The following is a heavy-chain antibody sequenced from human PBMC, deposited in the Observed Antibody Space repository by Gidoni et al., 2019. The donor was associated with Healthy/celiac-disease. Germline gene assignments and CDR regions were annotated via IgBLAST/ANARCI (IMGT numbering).Heavy chain of an antibody. D-gene: IGHD3-22*01. V-gene: IGHV3-33*01. CDR3: AREVTTENQYYFDY. CDR1: GFTFSSYG. CDR2: IWYDGSNK. J-gene: IGHJ4*02. Sequence: QVQLVESGGGVVQPGRSLRISCAASGFTFSSYGMHWVRQAPGKGLECVAVIWYDGSNKYYADSVKGRFTIARDNSKNTLYLQMNSLRAEDTAVYYCAREVTTENQYYFDYWGQGTLVTVSS.